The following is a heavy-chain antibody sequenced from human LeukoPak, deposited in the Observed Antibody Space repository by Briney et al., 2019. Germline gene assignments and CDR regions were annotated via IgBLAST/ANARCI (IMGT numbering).Heavy chain of an antibody. CDR1: GGTFSSYA. V-gene: IGHV1-69*04. CDR3: AITGPTTGYFDY. CDR2: IIPILGIA. J-gene: IGHJ4*02. D-gene: IGHD4-17*01. Sequence: GSSVTVSCKASGGTFSSYAISWVRQAPGQGLEWMGRIIPILGIANYAQKFQGRVAITADKSTSTAYMELSSLRSEDTAVYYCAITGPTTGYFDYWGQGTLVTVSS.